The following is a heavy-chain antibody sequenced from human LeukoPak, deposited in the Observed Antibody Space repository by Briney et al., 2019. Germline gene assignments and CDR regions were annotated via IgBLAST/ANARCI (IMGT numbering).Heavy chain of an antibody. D-gene: IGHD2/OR15-2a*01. V-gene: IGHV4-59*12. CDR2: IYSSGTT. CDR1: GGSISGYY. Sequence: SETLSLTCTVSGGSISGYYWSWIRQPPGKGLEWIGYIYSSGTTYYNPSLKSRVTMSVDTSKNQFSLKLSLVTAADTAMYYCARTKIVTWFDPWGQGTLVTVSS. J-gene: IGHJ5*02. CDR3: ARTKIVTWFDP.